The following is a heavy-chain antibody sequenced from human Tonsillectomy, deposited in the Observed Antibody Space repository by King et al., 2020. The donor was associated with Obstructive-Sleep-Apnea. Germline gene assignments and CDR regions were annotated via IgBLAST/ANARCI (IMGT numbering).Heavy chain of an antibody. CDR3: AKDMGYDYVWASFDF. CDR2: ISWNSGSR. D-gene: IGHD3-16*01. V-gene: IGHV3-9*01. J-gene: IGHJ4*02. CDR1: GFTFDDYA. Sequence: VQLVESGGGLVQPGRSLRLSCAASGFTFDDYAMHWVRQAPGKGLEWVSGISWNSGSRSYADSVKGRFTISRDNTKNSLYLQINSLRAEDTALYYCAKDMGYDYVWASFDFWGQGTLVTVSS.